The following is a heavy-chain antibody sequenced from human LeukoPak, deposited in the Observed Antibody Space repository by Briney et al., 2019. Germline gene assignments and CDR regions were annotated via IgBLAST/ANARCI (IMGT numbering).Heavy chain of an antibody. CDR1: GFTFSNYW. CDR3: ARDGGSSWYFDY. V-gene: IGHV3-74*01. Sequence: GGSLRLSCVASGFTFSNYWMHWVRQAPGKGLVWISHIKTDGSVRNYADSVKGRFTNSRDNAKNSLYLQMSSLRAEDTAVYYCARDGGSSWYFDYWGQGTLVTVSS. CDR2: IKTDGSVR. D-gene: IGHD6-13*01. J-gene: IGHJ4*02.